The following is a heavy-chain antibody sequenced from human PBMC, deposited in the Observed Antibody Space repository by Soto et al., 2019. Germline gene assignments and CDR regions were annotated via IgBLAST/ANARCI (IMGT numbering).Heavy chain of an antibody. CDR3: ASEYCGGDCYSAARYGMDV. CDR1: GYTFTSYA. D-gene: IGHD2-21*02. V-gene: IGHV1-3*01. J-gene: IGHJ6*02. CDR2: INSGNGNT. Sequence: QVQLVQSGAEVKKPGASVKVSCKASGYTFTSYAMHWVRQAPGQRLEWMGWINSGNGNTKYSQKFPGRVTITRDTSGSTAYMELSSLRSEETAVYYCASEYCGGDCYSAARYGMDVWGQGTTVTVSS.